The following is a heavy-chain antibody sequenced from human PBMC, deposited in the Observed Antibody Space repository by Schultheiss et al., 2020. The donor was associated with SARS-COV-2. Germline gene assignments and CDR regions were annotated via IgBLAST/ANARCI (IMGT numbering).Heavy chain of an antibody. Sequence: GGSLRLSCAASGFTFSSYAMHWVRQAPGKGLEWVAVISYDGSNKYYADSVKGRFTISRDNSKNTLYLQMNSLRAEDTAVYYCAKEVSGSYYYFDYWGQGTLVTVSS. D-gene: IGHD1-26*01. CDR1: GFTFSSYA. J-gene: IGHJ4*02. CDR3: AKEVSGSYYYFDY. CDR2: ISYDGSNK. V-gene: IGHV3-30-3*01.